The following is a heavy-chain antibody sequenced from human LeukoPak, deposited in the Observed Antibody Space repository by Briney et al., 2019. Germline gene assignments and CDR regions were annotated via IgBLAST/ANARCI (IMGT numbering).Heavy chain of an antibody. Sequence: AGGSLRLSCAASGFTFSSYCMNWVRQAPGKGLEWVSSISSSSSYIYYADSVKGRFTISRDNAKNSLYLQMNSLRAEHTAVYYCARDIGYYYDSSGYLFDYWGQGTLVTVSS. CDR2: ISSSSSYI. V-gene: IGHV3-21*01. J-gene: IGHJ4*02. CDR1: GFTFSSYC. CDR3: ARDIGYYYDSSGYLFDY. D-gene: IGHD3-22*01.